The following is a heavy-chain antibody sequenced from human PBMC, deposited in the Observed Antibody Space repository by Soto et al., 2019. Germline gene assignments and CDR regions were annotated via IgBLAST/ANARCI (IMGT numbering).Heavy chain of an antibody. CDR1: GFTFSSYG. CDR2: IWYDGNSK. Sequence: QVQLVESGGGVVQPGRSLRLSCVASGFTFSSYGMHWVRQAPGKGLEWMAVIWYDGNSKDYGDSVRGRFTVSRDNSKNTLYLQMDSLRAEDTAVYYCARDSSSGEGFDFWGQGTLVTVSS. V-gene: IGHV3-33*01. CDR3: ARDSSSGEGFDF. J-gene: IGHJ4*02. D-gene: IGHD7-27*01.